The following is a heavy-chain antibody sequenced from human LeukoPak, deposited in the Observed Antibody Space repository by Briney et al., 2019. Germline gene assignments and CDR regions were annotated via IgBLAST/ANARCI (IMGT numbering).Heavy chain of an antibody. CDR2: ISGYNGNT. Sequence: ASVRVSCKASGYTFISYGISWVRHAPGQGLEWMGWISGYNGNTNYAQKFQGRVTMTTDTSTSTAYLELRRLRSDDTAIYYCAREFCSGGGCYYYGMDVWGQGTTVTVS. CDR3: AREFCSGGGCYYYGMDV. CDR1: GYTFISYG. D-gene: IGHD2-15*01. J-gene: IGHJ6*02. V-gene: IGHV1-18*01.